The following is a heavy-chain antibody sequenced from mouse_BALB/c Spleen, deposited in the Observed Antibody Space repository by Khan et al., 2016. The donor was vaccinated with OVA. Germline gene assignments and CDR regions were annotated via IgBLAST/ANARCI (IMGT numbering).Heavy chain of an antibody. CDR1: GYSITSDYA. V-gene: IGHV3-2*02. Sequence: EVKLQESGPGLVKPSQSLSLTCTVTGYSITSDYAWNWIRQFPGNKLEWMGFISYSGTTKNNPSLKSRFSITRDTSKNQFFLQLNSVTTEDTATYYCARVYGGDFDYWGQGTSLTVSS. D-gene: IGHD1-1*01. CDR2: ISYSGTT. J-gene: IGHJ2*02. CDR3: ARVYGGDFDY.